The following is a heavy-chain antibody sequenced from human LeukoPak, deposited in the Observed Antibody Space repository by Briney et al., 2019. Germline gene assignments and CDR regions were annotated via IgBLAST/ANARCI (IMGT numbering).Heavy chain of an antibody. V-gene: IGHV4-34*01. D-gene: IGHD3-22*01. CDR1: GGSSSGYY. Sequence: SETLSLTCAVYGGSSSGYYWSWIRQPPGKGLEWIGEINHSGSTNYNPSLKSRVTISVDTSKNQFSLKLSSVTAADTAVYYCASRNYYDSSGYLGYYFDYWGQGTLVTVSS. CDR2: INHSGST. CDR3: ASRNYYDSSGYLGYYFDY. J-gene: IGHJ4*02.